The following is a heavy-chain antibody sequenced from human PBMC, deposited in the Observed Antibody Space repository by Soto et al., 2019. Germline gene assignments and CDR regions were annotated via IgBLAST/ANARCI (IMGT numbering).Heavy chain of an antibody. CDR2: ISGSGGST. J-gene: IGHJ6*03. D-gene: IGHD3-3*01. V-gene: IGHV3-23*01. CDR1: GFTFSSYA. Sequence: GGSLRLSCAASGFTFSSYAMSWVRQAPGKGLEWVSAISGSGGSTYYADSVKGRFTISRDNSKNTLYLQMNSLRAEDTAVYYCAKDPFWSGSGDYMDVWGKGTTVTVSS. CDR3: AKDPFWSGSGDYMDV.